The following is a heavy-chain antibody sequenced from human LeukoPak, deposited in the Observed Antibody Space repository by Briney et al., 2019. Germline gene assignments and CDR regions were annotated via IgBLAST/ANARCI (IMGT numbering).Heavy chain of an antibody. D-gene: IGHD1-26*01. CDR3: ARVRGSYSRGTYYFDY. V-gene: IGHV3-7*03. Sequence: GGSLRLSCAASGFTFSSYWMNWARQAPGKGLEWVASINHNGNVNYYVDSVKGRFTISRDNAKNSLYLQMNSLRAEDTAVYYCARVRGSYSRGTYYFDYWGQGTLVTVSS. CDR2: INHNGNVN. J-gene: IGHJ4*02. CDR1: GFTFSSYW.